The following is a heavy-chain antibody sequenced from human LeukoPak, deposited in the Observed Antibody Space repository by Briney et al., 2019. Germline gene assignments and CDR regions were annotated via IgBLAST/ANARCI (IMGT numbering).Heavy chain of an antibody. D-gene: IGHD5-18*01. Sequence: PSETLSLTCAVYGGSFSGYYWSWIRQPPGKGLEWIGEINHSGSTNYNPSLKSRVTISVDTSKNQFSLKLRSVTAADTAVYYCARGYSYGYYFDYWGQGTLVTVSS. CDR3: ARGYSYGYYFDY. CDR2: INHSGST. CDR1: GGSFSGYY. J-gene: IGHJ4*02. V-gene: IGHV4-34*01.